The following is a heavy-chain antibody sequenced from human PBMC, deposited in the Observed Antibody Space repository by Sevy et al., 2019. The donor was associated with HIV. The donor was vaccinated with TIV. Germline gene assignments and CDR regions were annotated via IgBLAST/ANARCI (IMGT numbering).Heavy chain of an antibody. CDR2: ISSSRSTI. D-gene: IGHD1-26*01. CDR1: GFSFSSYN. CDR3: AREEWGDSGCYYNNYGMDV. V-gene: IGHV3-48*04. Sequence: GGSLRLSCAASGFSFSSYNMNWVRQAPGKGLEWVSYISSSRSTIYYAESVKGRFTISRDNAKKSLYLQMNSLRAEDTAVYYCAREEWGDSGCYYNNYGMDVWGQGTTVTVSS. J-gene: IGHJ6*02.